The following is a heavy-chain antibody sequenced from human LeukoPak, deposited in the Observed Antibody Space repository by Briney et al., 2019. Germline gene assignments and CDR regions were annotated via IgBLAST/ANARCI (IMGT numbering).Heavy chain of an antibody. V-gene: IGHV3-53*01. D-gene: IGHD1-20*01. CDR3: ARDRPLNWNPLSPEAFDI. CDR1: GFTVSSNY. CDR2: IYSGGST. Sequence: GGSLRLSCAASGFTVSSNYMSWVRQAPGKGLEWVSVIYSGGSTYYADSVKGRFTISRDNSKNTLYLQMNSLRAEDTAVYYCARDRPLNWNPLSPEAFDIWGQGTMVTVSS. J-gene: IGHJ3*02.